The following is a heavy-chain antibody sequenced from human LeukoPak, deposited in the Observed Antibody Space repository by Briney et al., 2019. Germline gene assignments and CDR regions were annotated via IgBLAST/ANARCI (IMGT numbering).Heavy chain of an antibody. CDR2: INSDGRST. D-gene: IGHD3-22*01. V-gene: IGHV3-74*01. CDR1: GFTFSSYW. J-gene: IGHJ4*02. CDR3: ARTYYYDSSGYPFDY. Sequence: GGSLRLSCAVSGFTFSSYWMHWARQAPGEGLVWVSRINSDGRSTRYADCVEGRFTISRDNAKNTLYLQMNSLRAEDTAVYYCARTYYYDSSGYPFDYWGQGTLVTVSS.